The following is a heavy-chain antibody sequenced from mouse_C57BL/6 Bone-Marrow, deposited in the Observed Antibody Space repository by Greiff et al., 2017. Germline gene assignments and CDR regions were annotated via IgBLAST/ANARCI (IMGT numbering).Heavy chain of an antibody. Sequence: QVQLQQSGAELVRPGASVTMYCKASGYTFTSYNMHWVKPTPRQGLEWIGAIYPGNGDTSYNQKFKGKATLTVDKSTSTAYMQLSSLTSEDSAVYFCARMMVTSLYAMYYWGQGTSVTVSS. J-gene: IGHJ4*01. D-gene: IGHD2-3*01. CDR3: ARMMVTSLYAMYY. V-gene: IGHV1-12*01. CDR1: GYTFTSYN. CDR2: IYPGNGDT.